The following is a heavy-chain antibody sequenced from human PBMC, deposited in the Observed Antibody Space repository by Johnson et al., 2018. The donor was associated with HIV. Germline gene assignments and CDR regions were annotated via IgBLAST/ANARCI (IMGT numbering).Heavy chain of an antibody. CDR2: ISYDGTKK. D-gene: IGHD5-18*01. J-gene: IGHJ3*02. Sequence: QVQLVESGEGLVQRGGSLRLSCAASGFIFSSYWMHWVRQAPGKGLEWVAVISYDGTKKNYADSVKGRFTISRDNSKNTLYLQMNSLRAGDTAVYYCSRLPTGYSRDGFDIWGQGTMVTVSS. V-gene: IGHV3-30*03. CDR3: SRLPTGYSRDGFDI. CDR1: GFIFSSYW.